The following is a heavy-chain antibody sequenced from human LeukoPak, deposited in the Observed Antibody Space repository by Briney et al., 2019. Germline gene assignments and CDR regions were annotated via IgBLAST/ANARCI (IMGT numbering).Heavy chain of an antibody. CDR1: GGSFSGYY. Sequence: PWETLSLTCAVYGGSFSGYYWSWIRQPPGKGLEWIGDINHSGSTNYNPSLKSRVTISLDTSKNQFSLKLSSVTAADTAVYYCALVPKSALYGYVYWGQGTLVTVSS. D-gene: IGHD3-16*01. J-gene: IGHJ4*02. CDR2: INHSGST. V-gene: IGHV4-34*01. CDR3: ALVPKSALYGYVY.